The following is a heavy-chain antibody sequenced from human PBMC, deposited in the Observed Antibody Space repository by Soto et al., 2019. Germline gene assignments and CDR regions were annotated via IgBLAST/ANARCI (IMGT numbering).Heavy chain of an antibody. J-gene: IGHJ3*01. CDR3: ARDGAGGYSSFHIASDY. V-gene: IGHV4-31*03. CDR1: GGSISNGGYY. Sequence: QVQLQESGPGLVKPTQTPSLTCTVSGGSISNGGYYWSSIRQHPGKGLEWIGYIYYRGSTYYNPSIKCGVTISVDTSKTQFSRKLGSVTAADTAVYYCARDGAGGYSSFHIASDYWGQGTMVTVSS. D-gene: IGHD6-13*01. CDR2: IYYRGST.